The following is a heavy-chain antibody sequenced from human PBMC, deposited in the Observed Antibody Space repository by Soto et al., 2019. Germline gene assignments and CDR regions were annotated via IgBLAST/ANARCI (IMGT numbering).Heavy chain of an antibody. D-gene: IGHD3-3*01. Sequence: ASVKVSCKASGYTFTSYGISWVRQAPGQGLEWMGWISAYNGNTNYAQKLQGRVTMTTDTSTSTAYMELRSLRSDDTAVYYCARGTRITIFVFVLCSADHRDLLAVWGQG. CDR3: ARGTRITIFVFVLCSADHRDLLAV. V-gene: IGHV1-18*01. CDR2: ISAYNGNT. J-gene: IGHJ3*01. CDR1: GYTFTSYG.